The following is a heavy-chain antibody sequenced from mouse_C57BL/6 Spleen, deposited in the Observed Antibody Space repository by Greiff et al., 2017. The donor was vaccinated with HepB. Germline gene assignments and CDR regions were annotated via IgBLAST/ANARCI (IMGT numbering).Heavy chain of an antibody. V-gene: IGHV5-9-1*02. J-gene: IGHJ3*01. CDR2: ISSGGDYI. CDR3: TREWGYPFAY. Sequence: EVKLVESGEGLVKPGGSLKLSCAASGFTFSSYAMSWVRQTPEKRLEWVAYISSGGDYIYYADTVKGRFTISRDNARNTLYLQMSSLKSEDTAMYYCTREWGYPFAYWGQGTLVTVSA. CDR1: GFTFSSYA. D-gene: IGHD2-2*01.